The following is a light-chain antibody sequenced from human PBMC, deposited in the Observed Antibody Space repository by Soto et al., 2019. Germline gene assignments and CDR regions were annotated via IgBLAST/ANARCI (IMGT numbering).Light chain of an antibody. J-gene: IGKJ5*01. V-gene: IGKV3-11*01. CDR2: GAF. Sequence: PGEIATLSCSASPSVTNYLARYQQKPGQPPRLLIYGAFNRAAGIPARFSGSGSGTDFTLTISSLEPEDSAVYYCQQRNIWPPVTFGQG. CDR1: PSVTNY. CDR3: QQRNIWPPVT.